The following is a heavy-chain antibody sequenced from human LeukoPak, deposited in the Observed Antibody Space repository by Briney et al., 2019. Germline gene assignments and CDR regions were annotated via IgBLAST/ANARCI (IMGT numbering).Heavy chain of an antibody. J-gene: IGHJ4*02. V-gene: IGHV1-2*02. CDR2: INPKSGGT. CDR1: AYTFTGYY. Sequence: ASVKVSCKASAYTFTGYYIHWVRQAPGRGPEWMGWINPKSGGTNYAQKFRGRVTMTRDTSINTVNMELSRLRSDDTAMYYCARDGGIAAAGRFDYWGQGTLVTVSS. D-gene: IGHD6-13*01. CDR3: ARDGGIAAAGRFDY.